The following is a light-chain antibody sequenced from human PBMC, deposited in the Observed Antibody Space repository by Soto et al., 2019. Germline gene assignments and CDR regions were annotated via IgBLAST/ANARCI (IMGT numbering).Light chain of an antibody. V-gene: IGLV1-47*01. J-gene: IGLJ2*01. CDR2: RNN. CDR1: SSNIGSNY. CDR3: AAWDDSLSGVV. Sequence: QSVLTQPPSASGTPGQRVTISCSGSSSNIGSNYVYWYQQLPGKAPKLLIYRNNQRPSGVPDRCSGSKSGTSASLAISGLRSEDEADYYCAAWDDSLSGVVFGGGTKVTVL.